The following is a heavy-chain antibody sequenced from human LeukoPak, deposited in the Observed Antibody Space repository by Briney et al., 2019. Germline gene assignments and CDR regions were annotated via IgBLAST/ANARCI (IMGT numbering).Heavy chain of an antibody. CDR3: ITDPIVVVVAAKGPDAFDI. D-gene: IGHD2-15*01. CDR1: GFTFSNAW. V-gene: IGHV3-15*01. J-gene: IGHJ3*02. Sequence: GGSLRLSCAASGFTFSNAWMSWVRQAPGKGLEWVGRIKSKTDGGTTDYAAPVKGRFTISRDDSKNTLYLQMNSLKTEDTAVYYCITDPIVVVVAAKGPDAFDIWGQGTMVTVSS. CDR2: IKSKTDGGTT.